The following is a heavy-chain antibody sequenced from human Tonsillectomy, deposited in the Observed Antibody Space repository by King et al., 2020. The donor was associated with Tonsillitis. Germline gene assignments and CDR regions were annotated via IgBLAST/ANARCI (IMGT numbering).Heavy chain of an antibody. Sequence: VQLQESGPGLVKPSETLSLNCTVSGGSITSYHWNWIRQPPGKRLEWIGYIYDSGSTTYNPSLKSRVTMSVDTSKNQFSLKVTSVTAADTAVYYCARMQREGDNFYFDNWG. CDR1: GGSITSYH. CDR3: ARMQREGDNFYFDN. V-gene: IGHV4-59*01. D-gene: IGHD5-24*01. J-gene: IGHJ4*01. CDR2: IYDSGST.